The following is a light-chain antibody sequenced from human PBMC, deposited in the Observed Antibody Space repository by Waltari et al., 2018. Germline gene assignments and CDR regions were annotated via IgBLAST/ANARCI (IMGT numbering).Light chain of an antibody. J-gene: IGLJ2*01. CDR1: SSDVGGYNY. CDR2: DVS. Sequence: QSALTQPASVSGSPGQSITISCTGTSSDVGGYNYVSWYQQNPGKAPKLMISDVSKRPSGVSKRFSGSKSGNTASLTISVLQAEDEADYYCSSYTSSSTLVLFGGGTKLTVL. CDR3: SSYTSSSTLVL. V-gene: IGLV2-14*01.